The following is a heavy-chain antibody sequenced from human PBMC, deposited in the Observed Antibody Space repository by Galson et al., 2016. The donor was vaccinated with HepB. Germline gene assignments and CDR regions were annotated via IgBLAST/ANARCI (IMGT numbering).Heavy chain of an antibody. CDR3: ARDGSLGPTVTTGGHGMDV. CDR2: ISYDGSNK. CDR1: TFSSYA. J-gene: IGHJ6*02. D-gene: IGHD4-17*01. V-gene: IGHV3-30*04. Sequence: TFSSYAMHWVRQAPGKGLEWVAVISYDGSNKYYADSVKGRFTISRDNSKNTLYLQMNSLRAEDTAVYYCARDGSLGPTVTTGGHGMDVWGQGTTVPVSS.